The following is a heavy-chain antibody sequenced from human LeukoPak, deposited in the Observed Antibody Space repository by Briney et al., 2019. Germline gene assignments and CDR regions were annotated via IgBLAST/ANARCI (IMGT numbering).Heavy chain of an antibody. CDR1: GFTFNNYG. D-gene: IGHD1-26*01. Sequence: PGGSLRLSCAASGFTFNNYGMHWVRQAPGKGLEWVAVISYDGRNIHYPDSVKGRFTISRDISTDTLWLQMDSLRTEDTAVYYCARDKDSGGATGSILDYWGQGTLVTVSS. CDR2: ISYDGRNI. CDR3: ARDKDSGGATGSILDY. V-gene: IGHV3-30*03. J-gene: IGHJ4*02.